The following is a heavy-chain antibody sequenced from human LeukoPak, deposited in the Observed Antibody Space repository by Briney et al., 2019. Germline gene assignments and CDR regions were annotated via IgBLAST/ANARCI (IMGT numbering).Heavy chain of an antibody. Sequence: PSETLSLTCAVSGGSISSGGYSWGWSRQPPGKGLEWIGSIYYSGSTYYNPSLKSRVTISVDTSKNQFSLKLSSVTAADTAVYYCARLAPYSSPSTDYWGQGTLVTVSS. J-gene: IGHJ4*02. D-gene: IGHD6-13*01. V-gene: IGHV4-39*01. CDR3: ARLAPYSSPSTDY. CDR1: GGSISSGGYS. CDR2: IYYSGST.